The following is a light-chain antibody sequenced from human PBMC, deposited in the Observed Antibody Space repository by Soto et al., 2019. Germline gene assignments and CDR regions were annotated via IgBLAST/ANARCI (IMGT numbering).Light chain of an antibody. Sequence: IQLTQSPSSLSASVGDRVTITCRASQGISSYLAWYQQKPGQAPKLLIYAASTLQSGVPSRFSGSGSGTDFTLTISSLQPDDGATYYCQQLNSYPPTFGQGTKLEIK. CDR1: QGISSY. CDR3: QQLNSYPPT. J-gene: IGKJ2*01. V-gene: IGKV1-9*01. CDR2: AAS.